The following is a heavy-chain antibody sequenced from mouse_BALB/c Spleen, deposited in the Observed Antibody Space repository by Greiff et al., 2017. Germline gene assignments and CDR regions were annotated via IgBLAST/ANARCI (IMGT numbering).Heavy chain of an antibody. D-gene: IGHD3-3*01. J-gene: IGHJ4*01. CDR1: GYTFTSYW. Sequence: QVQLKESGAELARPGASVKLSCKASGYTFTSYWMQWVKQRPGQGLEWIGAIYPGDGDTRYTQKFKGKATLTADKSSSTAYMQLSSLASEDSAVYYCAKDICALDYWGQGTSVTVSA. CDR3: AKDICALDY. V-gene: IGHV1-87*01. CDR2: IYPGDGDT.